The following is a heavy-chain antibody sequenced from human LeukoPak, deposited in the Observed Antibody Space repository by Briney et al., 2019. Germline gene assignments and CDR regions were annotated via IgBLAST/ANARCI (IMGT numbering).Heavy chain of an antibody. CDR1: GYTLTSYY. Sequence: GASVTVSCKASGYTLTSYYMHWVRQAPGQGLEWMGIINPSGGSTSYAQKFQGRVTMTRDTSTSTVYMELSSLRSEDTAVYYCARGQRGGYSYGPTLAEYFQHWGQGTLVTVSS. CDR3: ARGQRGGYSYGPTLAEYFQH. J-gene: IGHJ1*01. V-gene: IGHV1-46*01. D-gene: IGHD5-18*01. CDR2: INPSGGST.